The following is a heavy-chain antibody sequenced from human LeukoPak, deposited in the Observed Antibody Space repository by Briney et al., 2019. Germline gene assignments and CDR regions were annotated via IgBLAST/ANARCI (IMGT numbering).Heavy chain of an antibody. J-gene: IGHJ4*02. Sequence: GESLKISCKGSGYSFTSYWIGWVRQMPGKGLEWMGIIYPGDSDTRYSPSFQGQVTISADKSISTAYLQWSSLKASDTAMYYCARRDNESSVYSPPFDYGGQETLVPFPS. CDR3: ARRDNESSVYSPPFDY. D-gene: IGHD3-22*01. CDR2: IYPGDSDT. CDR1: GYSFTSYW. V-gene: IGHV5-51*01.